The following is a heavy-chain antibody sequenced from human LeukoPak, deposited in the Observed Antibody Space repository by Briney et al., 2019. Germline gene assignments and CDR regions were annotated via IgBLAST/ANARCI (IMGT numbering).Heavy chain of an antibody. V-gene: IGHV3-23*01. J-gene: IGHJ4*02. D-gene: IGHD5-24*01. CDR2: ISGSGGST. CDR1: RFTFSSYA. CDR3: AISGGVELATIDY. Sequence: GGSLRLSWAASRFTFSSYAMSWVRQAPGKGLEWVSAISGSGGSTYYADSVKGRFTISRDNSKNTLYLQMNSLRAEDTAVYYCAISGGVELATIDYWGQGTLVTVSS.